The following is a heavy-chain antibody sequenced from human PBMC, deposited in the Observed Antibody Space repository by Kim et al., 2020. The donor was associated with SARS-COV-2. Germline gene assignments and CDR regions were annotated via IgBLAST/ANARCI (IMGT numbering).Heavy chain of an antibody. J-gene: IGHJ4*02. Sequence: SETLSLTCTVSGGSISSYYWSWIRQPPGKGLEWIGYIYYSGSTVYNPSLKSRVTISVDTSKNQFSLKLSSVTAADTAIYYCARSLFLQQWLVNWRQGTLVTVSS. CDR3: ARSLFLQQWLVN. CDR1: GGSISSYY. CDR2: IYYSGST. D-gene: IGHD6-19*01. V-gene: IGHV4-59*01.